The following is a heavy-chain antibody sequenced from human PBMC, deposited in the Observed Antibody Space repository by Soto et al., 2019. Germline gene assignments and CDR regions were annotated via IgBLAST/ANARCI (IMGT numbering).Heavy chain of an antibody. CDR3: ATALDGTFYWHN. Sequence: GESLKISCKGSGYTFSSYWIGWVRQMPGKGLEWMGIINADDSDTKYSPSLQGQVTISVDKSISTAFLQWSSLRASDSGMYFCATALDGTFYWHNWGQGTPVTVSS. J-gene: IGHJ4*02. D-gene: IGHD1-26*01. CDR2: INADDSDT. CDR1: GYTFSSYW. V-gene: IGHV5-51*01.